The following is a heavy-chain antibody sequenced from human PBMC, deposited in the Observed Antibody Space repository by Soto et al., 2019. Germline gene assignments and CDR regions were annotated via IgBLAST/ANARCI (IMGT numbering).Heavy chain of an antibody. J-gene: IGHJ6*02. CDR1: GFTFSSYE. Sequence: QAGGSLRLSCAASGFTFSSYEMNWVRQAPGKGLEWVSYISSSGSTIYYADSVKGRFTISRDNAKNSLYLQMNSLRAEDTAVYYCARDTDYYYYGMDVWGQGTTVTVSS. D-gene: IGHD4-17*01. V-gene: IGHV3-48*03. CDR3: ARDTDYYYYGMDV. CDR2: ISSSGSTI.